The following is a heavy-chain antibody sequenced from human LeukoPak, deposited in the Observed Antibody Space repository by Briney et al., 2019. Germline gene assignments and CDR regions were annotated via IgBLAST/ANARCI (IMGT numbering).Heavy chain of an antibody. CDR3: ARGVSEYGDAKYYFDY. D-gene: IGHD4-17*01. V-gene: IGHV5-51*01. CDR2: IYPGDSDT. J-gene: IGHJ4*02. Sequence: GESLKISCKGSGYSFTSYWIGWVRQMPGKGLEWMGIIYPGDSDTRYSPSFQGQVTISADKSISTAYLQWSSLKASDTAMYYCARGVSEYGDAKYYFDYWGQGTLVTVSS. CDR1: GYSFTSYW.